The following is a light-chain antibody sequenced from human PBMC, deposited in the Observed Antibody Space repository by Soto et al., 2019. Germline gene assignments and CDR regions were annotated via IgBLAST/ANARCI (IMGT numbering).Light chain of an antibody. CDR2: GAS. J-gene: IGKJ4*01. Sequence: EIVLTQSPGTLSLSPGERATLSCRASQSVSSSYLAWYQQKPGQAPRLLIYGASSRATGIPDRFSGSGSGTDFTLTISRLEPGDFAVYYCQQYGSSPLTFGGGIKVDIK. V-gene: IGKV3-20*01. CDR1: QSVSSSY. CDR3: QQYGSSPLT.